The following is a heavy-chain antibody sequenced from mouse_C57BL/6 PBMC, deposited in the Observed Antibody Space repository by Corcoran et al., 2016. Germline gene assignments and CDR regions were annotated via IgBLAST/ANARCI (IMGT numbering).Heavy chain of an antibody. J-gene: IGHJ2*01. CDR2: INPNNGGT. CDR3: AISVVSCDY. CDR1: GYTFTDYY. V-gene: IGHV1-26*01. Sequence: EVQLQQSGPELVKPGASVKISCKDSGYTFTDYYMNWVKQSHGKSLEWIGDINPNNGGTSYNQKFKGKATLTVDKSSSTAYMELRSLTSEDSAVYYCAISVVSCDYWGQGTTLTVSS. D-gene: IGHD1-1*01.